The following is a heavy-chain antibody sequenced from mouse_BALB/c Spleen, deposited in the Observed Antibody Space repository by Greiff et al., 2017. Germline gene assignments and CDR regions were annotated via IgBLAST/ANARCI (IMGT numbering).Heavy chain of an antibody. J-gene: IGHJ3*01. Sequence: EVQLQQSGPELVKPGASVKISCKASGYTFTSYVMHWVKQKPGQGLEWIGYINPYNDGTKYNEKFKGKATLTSDKSSSTAYMELSSLTSEDSAVYYCARPLYYDYDGAFAYWGQGTLVTVS. CDR3: ARPLYYDYDGAFAY. CDR2: INPYNDGT. CDR1: GYTFTSYV. D-gene: IGHD2-4*01. V-gene: IGHV1-14*01.